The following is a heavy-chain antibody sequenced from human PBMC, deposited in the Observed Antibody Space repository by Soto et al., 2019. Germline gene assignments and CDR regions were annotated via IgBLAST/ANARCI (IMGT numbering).Heavy chain of an antibody. Sequence: GGSLRLSCAASGFTFSSYSMNWVRQAPGKGLEWVSYISSSSSTIYYADSVKGRFTISRDNAKNSLYLHMNSLRAEDTAVHYCARGDPWRWSSGSGGYYFDYWGQGTLGTVSS. CDR2: ISSSSSTI. J-gene: IGHJ4*02. D-gene: IGHD5-12*01. V-gene: IGHV3-48*01. CDR1: GFTFSSYS. CDR3: ARGDPWRWSSGSGGYYFDY.